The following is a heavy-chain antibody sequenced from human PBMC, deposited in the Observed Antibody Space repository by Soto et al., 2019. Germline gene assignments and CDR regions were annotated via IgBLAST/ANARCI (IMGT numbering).Heavy chain of an antibody. CDR2: ISYDGNHK. CDR1: GFTFSRYA. J-gene: IGHJ4*02. Sequence: QVQVVESGGDVVQPGKSLRLSCAASGFTFSRYAVHWVRQAPGKGLEWVTLISYDGNHKYYADSVKGRFTVSRDNSKNTLYLHMNYLRAEDTAVYYCERGEAFDYWGQGTLVTVSS. V-gene: IGHV3-30-3*01. CDR3: ERGEAFDY.